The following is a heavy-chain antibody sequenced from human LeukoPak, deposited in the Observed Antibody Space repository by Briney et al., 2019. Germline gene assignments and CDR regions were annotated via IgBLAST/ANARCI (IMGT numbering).Heavy chain of an antibody. CDR1: GHTLNNHF. Sequence: ASVKVSCKSSGHTLNNHFIHWVRQAPGQGLEWMGMINPRDGSTRTLQRFQGRLTMTRDTSTSTLYMGLSSLRSEDTATYFCARGADQEFDFWGQGTQVTVSS. CDR3: ARGADQEFDF. J-gene: IGHJ4*02. CDR2: INPRDGST. V-gene: IGHV1-46*02.